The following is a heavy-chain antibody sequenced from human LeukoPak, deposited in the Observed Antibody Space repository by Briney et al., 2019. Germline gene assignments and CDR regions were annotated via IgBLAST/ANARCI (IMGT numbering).Heavy chain of an antibody. V-gene: IGHV4-59*01. CDR1: GGSISSYY. J-gene: IGHJ6*03. Sequence: SETLSLTCTVSGGSISSYYWSWVRQPPGQGLEWIGYIYYSGCSNHKPPLNSRVTISLDTCQNQYSLKLSSLTAADTAVYYCARGGNRVGYYYYYYMDVWGKGTTVTISS. D-gene: IGHD4-23*01. CDR2: IYYSGCS. CDR3: ARGGNRVGYYYYYYMDV.